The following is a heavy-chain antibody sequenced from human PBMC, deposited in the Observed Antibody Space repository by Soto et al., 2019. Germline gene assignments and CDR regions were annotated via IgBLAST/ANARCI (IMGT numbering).Heavy chain of an antibody. CDR1: GFTFTTSS. CDR2: IVIGSGNT. V-gene: IGHV1-58*02. Sequence: GASVKVSCKASGFTFTTSSIQWVRQARGQRLEWIGWIVIGSGNTNYAQRFQERVTFTRDMSTSTAYMELSSLGSEDTAIYYCARDLAGYSYGYPYYYYYYGMDVWGQGTTVTVSS. CDR3: ARDLAGYSYGYPYYYYYYGMDV. D-gene: IGHD5-18*01. J-gene: IGHJ6*02.